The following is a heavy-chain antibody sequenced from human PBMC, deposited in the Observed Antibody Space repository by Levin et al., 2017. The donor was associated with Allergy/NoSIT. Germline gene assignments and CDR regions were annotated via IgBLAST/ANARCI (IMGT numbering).Heavy chain of an antibody. Sequence: KTSETLSLTCTVSGGSISSYYWSWIRQPPGKGLEWIGYIYYSGSTNYNPSLKSRVTVSLNTSKNQFSLKLSSVTAADTAVYFCARGSFYFDSRGYYYVNDYWGQGTLVTVSS. V-gene: IGHV4-59*08. D-gene: IGHD3-22*01. CDR3: ARGSFYFDSRGYYYVNDY. CDR2: IYYSGST. J-gene: IGHJ4*02. CDR1: GGSISSYY.